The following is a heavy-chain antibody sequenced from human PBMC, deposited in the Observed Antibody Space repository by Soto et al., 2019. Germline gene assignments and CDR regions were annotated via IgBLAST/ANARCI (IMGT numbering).Heavy chain of an antibody. Sequence: PGGSLRLSCTVSGFPFSAFNINVFRQSPGKGLEWVSSITAGSSKIYQPNSMKGRFTTTTDEAKNSVYLQIATLRDADPALYYCSRSPEVGVRRAHRGQGTRVTV. CDR2: ITAGSSKI. J-gene: IGHJ4*02. CDR1: GFPFSAFN. V-gene: IGHV3-21*01. CDR3: SRSPEVGVRRAH. D-gene: IGHD3-16*01.